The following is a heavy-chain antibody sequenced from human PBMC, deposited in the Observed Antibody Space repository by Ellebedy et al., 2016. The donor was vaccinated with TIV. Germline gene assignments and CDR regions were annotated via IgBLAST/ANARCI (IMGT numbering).Heavy chain of an antibody. CDR2: IDASGSA. CDR1: GGSISDYS. CDR3: ARGGDRASFYY. Sequence: MPSETLSLTCTVSGGSISDYSWSWIRQPAGKGLEWVGHIDASGSASYNAPLRSRVTMSVDTSKKQVSLRLSSLTAADTAVYYCARGGDRASFYYWGQGTLVTVSS. J-gene: IGHJ4*02. V-gene: IGHV4-4*07. D-gene: IGHD3-10*01.